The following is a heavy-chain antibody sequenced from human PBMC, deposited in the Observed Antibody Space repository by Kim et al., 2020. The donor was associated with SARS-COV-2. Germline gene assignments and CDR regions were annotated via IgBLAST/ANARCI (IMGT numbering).Heavy chain of an antibody. CDR2: INNDGSGT. CDR1: GFTFTNYW. D-gene: IGHD2-15*01. V-gene: IGHV3-74*01. CDR3: GSVFED. Sequence: GGSLRLSCAASGFTFTNYWMHWVCQVPGKGLVWVSRINNDGSGTSYADAVKGRFTISRDNAKNTLYLQMNSLRADDTAVYYCGSVFEDWGQVILVTVS. J-gene: IGHJ4*02.